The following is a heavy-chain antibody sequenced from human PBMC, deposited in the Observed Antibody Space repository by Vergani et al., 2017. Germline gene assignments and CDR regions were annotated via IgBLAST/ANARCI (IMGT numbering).Heavy chain of an antibody. D-gene: IGHD4-23*01. CDR1: GGSISSYY. CDR3: ARRSVFHGGPYYYYYMDV. Sequence: QVQLQESGPGLVKPSETLSLTCTVSGGSISSYYWSWIRQPPRKGLEWIGYIYYSGSTNYNPSLKSRVTISVDTSKNQFSLKLSSVTAADTAVYYCARRSVFHGGPYYYYYMDVWGKGTTVTVSS. J-gene: IGHJ6*03. V-gene: IGHV4-59*01. CDR2: IYYSGST.